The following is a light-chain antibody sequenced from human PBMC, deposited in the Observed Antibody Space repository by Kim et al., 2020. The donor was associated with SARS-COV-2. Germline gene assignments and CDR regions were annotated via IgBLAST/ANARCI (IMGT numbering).Light chain of an antibody. CDR1: KLGDKY. CDR2: QDS. Sequence: VSPGPTASITCSGDKLGDKYACWYQQKPGQSPVLVIYQDSQRPSGIPERFSGSNSGNTATLTISGTQAMDEADYYCQAWDSSTAVFGGGTQLTVL. J-gene: IGLJ2*01. CDR3: QAWDSSTAV. V-gene: IGLV3-1*01.